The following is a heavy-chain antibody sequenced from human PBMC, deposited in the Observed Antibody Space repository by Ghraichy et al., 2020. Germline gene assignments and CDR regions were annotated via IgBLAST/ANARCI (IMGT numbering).Heavy chain of an antibody. Sequence: GESLNISCAASGFTFSTHDMHWVRQAPGKGLEWVSAIVTTGDTYHASSVKGRFTVFRDNVKNSVYLQMNSLRVGDTAVYYCARGGGTYYSDSGLLNKFSYWGQGTLVAVSP. J-gene: IGHJ4*02. V-gene: IGHV3-13*01. D-gene: IGHD3-10*01. CDR2: IVTTGDT. CDR1: GFTFSTHD. CDR3: ARGGGTYYSDSGLLNKFSY.